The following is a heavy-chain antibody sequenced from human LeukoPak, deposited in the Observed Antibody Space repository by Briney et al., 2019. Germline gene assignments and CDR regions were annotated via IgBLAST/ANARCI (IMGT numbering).Heavy chain of an antibody. Sequence: TFSSYWMSWVRQPPGKGLEWIGSIYYSGSTYYNPSLKSRVTISVDTSKNQFSLKLSSVTAADTAVYYCARDSRHILLGNWFDPWGQGTLVTVSS. CDR1: TFSSYW. CDR3: ARDSRHILLGNWFDP. V-gene: IGHV4-39*07. J-gene: IGHJ5*02. CDR2: IYYSGST. D-gene: IGHD2-21*01.